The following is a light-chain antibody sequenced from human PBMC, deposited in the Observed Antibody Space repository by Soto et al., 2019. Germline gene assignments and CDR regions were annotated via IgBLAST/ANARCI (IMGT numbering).Light chain of an antibody. CDR2: LNSDGSH. Sequence: QAVVTQSPSASASLGASVKLTCTLSSGHSSYTIAWHQQQPEKGPRYLMTLNSDGSHSKGDGIPDRFSGSSAGAERYLSISSLQSEDEAEYYCQTWGTGIEVFGGGTKLTVL. J-gene: IGLJ3*02. CDR1: SGHSSYT. CDR3: QTWGTGIEV. V-gene: IGLV4-69*01.